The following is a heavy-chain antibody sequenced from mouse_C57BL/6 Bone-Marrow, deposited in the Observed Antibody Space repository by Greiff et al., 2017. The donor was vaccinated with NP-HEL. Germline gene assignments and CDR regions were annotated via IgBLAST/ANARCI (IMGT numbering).Heavy chain of an antibody. D-gene: IGHD2-1*01. CDR1: GFNIKDDY. CDR3: TTGETTSYWYFDV. V-gene: IGHV14-4*01. Sequence: VQLKQSGAELVRPGASVKLSCTASGFNIKDDYMHWVKQRPEQGLEWIGWIDPENGDTEYASKFQGKATITADTSSNTAYLQISSLTSEDTAVYYCTTGETTSYWYFDVWGTGTTVTVSS. J-gene: IGHJ1*03. CDR2: IDPENGDT.